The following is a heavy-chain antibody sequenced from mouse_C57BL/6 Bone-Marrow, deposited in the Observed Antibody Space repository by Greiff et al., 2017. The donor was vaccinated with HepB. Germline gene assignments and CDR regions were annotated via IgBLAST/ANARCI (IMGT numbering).Heavy chain of an antibody. D-gene: IGHD4-1*02. Sequence: VHVKQSGPELVKPGASVKISCKASGYSFTDYNMNWVKQSNGKSLEWIGVINPNYGTTSYNQKFKGKATLTVDQSSSTAYMQLNSLTSEDSAVYYCARSSTGTYAVDYWGQGTSVTVSS. CDR2: INPNYGTT. V-gene: IGHV1-39*01. CDR3: ARSSTGTYAVDY. CDR1: GYSFTDYN. J-gene: IGHJ4*01.